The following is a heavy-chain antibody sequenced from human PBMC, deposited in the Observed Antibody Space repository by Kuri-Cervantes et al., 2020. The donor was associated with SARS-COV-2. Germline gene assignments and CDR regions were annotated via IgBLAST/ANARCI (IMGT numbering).Heavy chain of an antibody. CDR3: ARPYCTTTPCYYETFDS. D-gene: IGHD2-2*01. CDR2: IIPLLGTT. CDR1: GWTFSSYA. V-gene: IGHV1-69*04. Sequence: SVNVSRKACGWTFSSYAVTWVRQVPGPGIEWMGRIIPLLGTTIYAQKFRDRVTFNAYKYTNTAYVELSSLRSEDTAVYYCARPYCTTTPCYYETFDSWGQGTLVTVSS. J-gene: IGHJ4*01.